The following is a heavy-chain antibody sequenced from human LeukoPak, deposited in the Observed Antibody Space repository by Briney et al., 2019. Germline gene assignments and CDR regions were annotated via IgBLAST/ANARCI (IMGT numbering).Heavy chain of an antibody. CDR1: GYTFTDYN. CDR2: VNPYSGDT. D-gene: IGHD3-22*01. J-gene: IGHJ3*02. Sequence: ASVKVSFKASGYTFTDYNIQWVRQAPGQGLEWMGRVNPYSGDTKYAHRFQGRVTITRDTSISTANMVLSGLRSDDTAVYYCATQYDRSSYYTFDIWGQGTMVAVSS. CDR3: ATQYDRSSYYTFDI. V-gene: IGHV1-2*02.